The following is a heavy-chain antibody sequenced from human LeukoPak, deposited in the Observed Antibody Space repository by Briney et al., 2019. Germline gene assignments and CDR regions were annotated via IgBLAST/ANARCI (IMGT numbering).Heavy chain of an antibody. CDR3: AKKVSYRLEPPFDY. Sequence: GGSLRLSCAASGFTFDDFAMHWVRQAPGKGLEWVSLISWDGDSIYYADSVKGRFTISRDNSKNTLYLQMNSLRAEDTAVYYCAKKVSYRLEPPFDYWGQGTLVTVSS. J-gene: IGHJ4*02. D-gene: IGHD1-1*01. CDR2: ISWDGDSI. CDR1: GFTFDDFA. V-gene: IGHV3-43D*04.